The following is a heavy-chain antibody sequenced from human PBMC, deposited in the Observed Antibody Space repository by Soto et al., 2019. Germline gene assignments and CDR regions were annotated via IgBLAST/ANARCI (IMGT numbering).Heavy chain of an antibody. D-gene: IGHD1-26*01. CDR1: GGSISSSSYY. CDR2: IYYSGST. CDR3: ARLIVGGTIGWFDP. V-gene: IGHV4-39*01. Sequence: QLQLQESGPGLVKPSETLSLICTVSGGSISSSSYYWGWIRQPPGKGQEWIGSIYYSGSTYYNPPLKRRLTISVDPSKNQFSLKLGSVTAADTAVYYCARLIVGGTIGWFDPWGQGTLVTVSS. J-gene: IGHJ5*02.